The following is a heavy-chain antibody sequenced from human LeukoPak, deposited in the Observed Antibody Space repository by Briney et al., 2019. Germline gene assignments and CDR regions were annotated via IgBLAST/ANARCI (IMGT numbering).Heavy chain of an antibody. D-gene: IGHD4-23*01. V-gene: IGHV1-46*01. CDR1: GYNFISYY. CDR3: ARDPGYGGNSGGVDY. Sequence: ASVKVSCKASGYNFISYYMHWVRQAPGQGLEWMGIIHPSGGSTSYAQKFQGRVTMTRDTSTSTVYMDLSSLRSEDTAVYYCARDPGYGGNSGGVDYWGQGTLVTVPS. J-gene: IGHJ4*02. CDR2: IHPSGGST.